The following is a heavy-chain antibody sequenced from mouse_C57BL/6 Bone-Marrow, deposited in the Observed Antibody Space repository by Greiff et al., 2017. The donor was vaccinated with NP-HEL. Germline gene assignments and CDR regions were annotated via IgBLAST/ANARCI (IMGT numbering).Heavy chain of an antibody. V-gene: IGHV1-62-2*01. CDR2: FYPGSGSI. Sequence: QVQLQQSGAELVKPGASVKLSCKASGYTFTEYTIHWVKQRSGQGLEWIGWFYPGSGSIKYNEKFKDKATLTADKYSSTVYMELSRLTSEDSAVYFCARHEERVNYYGSSFLAMDYWGQGTSVTVSS. CDR3: ARHEERVNYYGSSFLAMDY. J-gene: IGHJ4*01. CDR1: GYTFTEYT. D-gene: IGHD1-1*01.